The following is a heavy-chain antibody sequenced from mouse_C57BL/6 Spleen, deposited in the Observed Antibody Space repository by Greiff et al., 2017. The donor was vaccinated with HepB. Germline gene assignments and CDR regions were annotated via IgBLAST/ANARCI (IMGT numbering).Heavy chain of an antibody. CDR3: ARCEYGGNYPFYAMDY. CDR2: IDPSDSYT. CDR1: GYTFTSYW. Sequence: QVQLQQPGADLVRPGTSVKLSCKASGYTFTSYWMPWVNQRPGQGLEWIGVIDPSDSYTNYNQKLKGKATLTVDTSPSTAYMQLSSLTSEDSAVYYCARCEYGGNYPFYAMDYWGQGTSVTVSS. D-gene: IGHD1-1*02. J-gene: IGHJ4*01. V-gene: IGHV1-59*01.